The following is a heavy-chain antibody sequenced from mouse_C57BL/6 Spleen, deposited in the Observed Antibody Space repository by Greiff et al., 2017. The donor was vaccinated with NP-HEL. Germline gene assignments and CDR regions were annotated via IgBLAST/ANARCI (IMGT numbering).Heavy chain of an antibody. Sequence: QVQLKQSGAELVKPGASVKISCKASGYAFSSYWMNWVKQRPGKGLEWIGQIYPGDGDTNYNGKFKGKATLTADKSSSTAYMQLSSLTSEDSAVYFCASQDNDYSYYAMDYWGQGTSVTVSS. CDR2: IYPGDGDT. J-gene: IGHJ4*01. V-gene: IGHV1-80*01. D-gene: IGHD2-4*01. CDR1: GYAFSSYW. CDR3: ASQDNDYSYYAMDY.